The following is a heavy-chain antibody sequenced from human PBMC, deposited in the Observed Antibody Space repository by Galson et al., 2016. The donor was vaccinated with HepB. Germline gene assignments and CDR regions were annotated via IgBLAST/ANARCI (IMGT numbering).Heavy chain of an antibody. CDR2: ISGGGSVI. CDR3: AKGLEDSA. V-gene: IGHV3-48*03. CDR1: RFTFSSYG. J-gene: IGHJ5*02. Sequence: SLRLSCAGSRFTFSSYGFNWVRQAPGKGLEWVSYISGGGSVIYYADSLKGRFNISRDNAKNLLYLQINSLRDEDTAVYYCAKGLEDSAWGQGTLVAVSS.